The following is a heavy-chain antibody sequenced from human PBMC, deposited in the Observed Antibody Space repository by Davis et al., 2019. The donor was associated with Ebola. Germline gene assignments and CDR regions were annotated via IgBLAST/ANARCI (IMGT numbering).Heavy chain of an antibody. J-gene: IGHJ6*03. CDR2: IYYSGST. D-gene: IGHD4-11*01. V-gene: IGHV4-31*03. CDR1: GGSISSGSYY. Sequence: PSETLSLTCTVSGGSISSGSYYWSWIRQHPGKGLEWIGYIYYSGSTYYNPSLKSRVTISVDTSKNQFSLKLSSVTAADTAVYYCARETVPRYSNYEFDYYYYMDVWGKGTTVTVSS. CDR3: ARETVPRYSNYEFDYYYYMDV.